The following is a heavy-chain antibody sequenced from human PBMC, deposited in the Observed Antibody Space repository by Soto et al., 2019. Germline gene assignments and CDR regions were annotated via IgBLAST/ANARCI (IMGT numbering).Heavy chain of an antibody. J-gene: IGHJ5*02. Sequence: ASVKVSCKASGYTFTSYGISWVRQAPGQGLEWMGWISAYNGNTNYAQKLQGRVTMTTDTSTSTAYMELRSLRSDDTAVYYCARDIVVVPAAIPQVDNNWFDPWGQGTQVTVS. D-gene: IGHD2-2*01. CDR2: ISAYNGNT. CDR1: GYTFTSYG. V-gene: IGHV1-18*01. CDR3: ARDIVVVPAAIPQVDNNWFDP.